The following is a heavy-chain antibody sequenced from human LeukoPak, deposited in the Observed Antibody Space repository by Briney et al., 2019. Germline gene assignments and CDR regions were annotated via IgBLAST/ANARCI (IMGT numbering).Heavy chain of an antibody. CDR3: ARSYYGSEFDY. Sequence: SETLSLTCTVSGGSISSYYWNWIRQPPGKGLEWIGFIYYSGNTNYNPSLKSRVTISLDTSKNQFSLRLSSVTAADTAVYYCARSYYGSEFDYWGQGSLVTVSS. V-gene: IGHV4-59*08. J-gene: IGHJ4*02. CDR2: IYYSGNT. D-gene: IGHD3-10*01. CDR1: GGSISSYY.